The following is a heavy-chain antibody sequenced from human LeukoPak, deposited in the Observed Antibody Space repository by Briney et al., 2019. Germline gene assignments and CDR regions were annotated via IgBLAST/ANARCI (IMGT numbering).Heavy chain of an antibody. CDR3: ARDVHGGAFDY. CDR1: GFTFSSYW. V-gene: IGHV3-7*01. Sequence: GGSLRLSCAASGFTFSSYWMDWVRQAPGKGLEWVANINQDGSAKYYVDSVKGRFTFSRDNAMNSLFLQMNSLRAEDTAVYYCARDVHGGAFDYWGQGTLVTVSS. CDR2: INQDGSAK. D-gene: IGHD4-23*01. J-gene: IGHJ4*02.